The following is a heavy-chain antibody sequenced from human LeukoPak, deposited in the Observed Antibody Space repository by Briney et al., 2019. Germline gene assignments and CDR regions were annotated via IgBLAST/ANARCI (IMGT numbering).Heavy chain of an antibody. Sequence: ASVKVSCKASGYTFTGYYMHWVRQAPGQGLEWMGWINPNSGGTNYAQKLQGRVTMTTDTSTSTAYMELRSLRSDDTAVYYCARRYNWNYGAGYYYYMDVWGIGTTVTVSS. J-gene: IGHJ6*03. CDR3: ARRYNWNYGAGYYYYMDV. D-gene: IGHD1-7*01. V-gene: IGHV1-2*02. CDR2: INPNSGGT. CDR1: GYTFTGYY.